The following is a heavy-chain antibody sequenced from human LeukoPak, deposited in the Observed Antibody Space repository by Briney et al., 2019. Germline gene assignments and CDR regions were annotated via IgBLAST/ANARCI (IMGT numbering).Heavy chain of an antibody. CDR1: GFTFSSYS. J-gene: IGHJ4*02. CDR2: ISSSSSYI. V-gene: IGHV3-21*01. Sequence: GGSLRLSCAASGFTFSSYSMKWVRQAAGKGLEWVSSISSSSSYIYYADSVKRRFNISRDNAKSSLYLQMNSLRAEDTAVYYCARDNSVVMEFDYWGQGTLVTVSS. D-gene: IGHD2-15*01. CDR3: ARDNSVVMEFDY.